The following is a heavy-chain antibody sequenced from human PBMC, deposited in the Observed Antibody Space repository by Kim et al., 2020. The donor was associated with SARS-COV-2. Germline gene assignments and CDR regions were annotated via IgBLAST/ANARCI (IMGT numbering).Heavy chain of an antibody. V-gene: IGHV3-30*18. CDR1: GFTFSSYG. CDR3: AKVAPESHISD. CDR2: ISYDGSNK. D-gene: IGHD2-21*01. J-gene: IGHJ4*02. Sequence: GGSLRLSCAASGFTFSSYGMHWVRQAPGKGLEWVAVISYDGSNKYYADSVKGRFTISRDNSKNTLYLQMNSLRAEDTAVYYCAKVAPESHISDWGQGTLVTVSS.